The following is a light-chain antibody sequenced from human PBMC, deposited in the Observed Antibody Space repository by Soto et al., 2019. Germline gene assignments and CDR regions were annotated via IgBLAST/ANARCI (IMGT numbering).Light chain of an antibody. J-gene: IGKJ1*01. Sequence: DIVMTQSPLSLPVTPGEPASISCRSSQSLLHSNGQNYLDWYLQQPGQSPQLLIYLGSNRASGVPDRFSGSGSGPDFTLKISRVEAEDVGDYYCMQALQSPWTFGQGTKVEIK. CDR1: QSLLHSNGQNY. V-gene: IGKV2-28*01. CDR2: LGS. CDR3: MQALQSPWT.